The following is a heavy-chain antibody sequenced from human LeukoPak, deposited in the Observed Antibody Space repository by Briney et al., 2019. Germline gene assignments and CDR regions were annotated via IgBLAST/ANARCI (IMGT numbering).Heavy chain of an antibody. J-gene: IGHJ4*02. CDR1: GYTFTSYD. V-gene: IGHV1-69*06. CDR2: IIPIFGTA. Sequence: SVKVSCKASGYTFTSYDINWVRQAPGQGLEWMGGIIPIFGTANYAQKFQGRVTITADKSTSTAYMELSSLRSEDTAVYYCARGYGSGSYRLWFDYWGQGTLVTVSS. D-gene: IGHD3-10*01. CDR3: ARGYGSGSYRLWFDY.